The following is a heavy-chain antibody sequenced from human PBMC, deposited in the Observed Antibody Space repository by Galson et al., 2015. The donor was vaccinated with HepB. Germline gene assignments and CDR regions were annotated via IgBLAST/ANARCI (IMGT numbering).Heavy chain of an antibody. Sequence: QSGAEVKKPGESLRISCKGSGYIFTTYWINWVRQMPGKGLEWMGRIDPSDFYTDYSPSFQGHVSISADKSVNTAFLYWSSLKASDTAIYYCARQSKIVVPSSDQHGMDVWAQGTTVTVSS. V-gene: IGHV5-10-1*01. CDR3: ARQSKIVVPSSDQHGMDV. CDR2: IDPSDFYT. J-gene: IGHJ6*02. D-gene: IGHD3-22*01. CDR1: GYIFTTYW.